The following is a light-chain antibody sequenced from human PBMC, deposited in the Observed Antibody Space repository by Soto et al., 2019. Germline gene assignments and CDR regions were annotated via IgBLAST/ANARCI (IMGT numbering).Light chain of an antibody. V-gene: IGKV2-28*01. J-gene: IGKJ5*01. CDR1: QSLLYNNTYNY. CDR2: LGS. Sequence: EIVMTQSPLTLPVTPGEPASISCRSSQSLLYNNTYNYSDWYVQKPGQSPQLLIYLGSNRAPGVPDRFSGSGSGTDFTLKINRVEAEDVGTYYCMQALQSLTFGQGTRLEIK. CDR3: MQALQSLT.